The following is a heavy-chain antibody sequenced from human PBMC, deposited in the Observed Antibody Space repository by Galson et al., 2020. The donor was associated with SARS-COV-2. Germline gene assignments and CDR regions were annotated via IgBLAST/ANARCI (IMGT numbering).Heavy chain of an antibody. CDR3: ARAAVLRYFDWLSDYYFDY. Sequence: ASETLSLTCTVSGGSISSSSYYWGWIRQPPGKGLEWIGSIYYSGSTYYNPSLKSRVTISVDTSKNQFSLKLSSVTAADTAVYYCARAAVLRYFDWLSDYYFDYWGQGTLVTVSS. V-gene: IGHV4-39*07. CDR2: IYYSGST. D-gene: IGHD3-9*01. CDR1: GGSISSSSYY. J-gene: IGHJ4*02.